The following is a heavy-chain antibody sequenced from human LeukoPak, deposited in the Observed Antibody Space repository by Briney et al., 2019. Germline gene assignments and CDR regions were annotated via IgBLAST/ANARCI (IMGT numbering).Heavy chain of an antibody. J-gene: IGHJ6*03. CDR3: ARDRATYYDFWSGYYTGTGYYYMDV. D-gene: IGHD3-3*01. CDR2: INPSGCST. CDR1: GYTFTSYY. Sequence: ASVKVSCKASGYTFTSYYMHWVRQAPGQGLEWMGIINPSGCSTSYAQKFQGRVTMTRDMSTSTVYMELSSLRYEDTAVYYCARDRATYYDFWSGYYTGTGYYYMDVWGKGTTVTVSS. V-gene: IGHV1-46*01.